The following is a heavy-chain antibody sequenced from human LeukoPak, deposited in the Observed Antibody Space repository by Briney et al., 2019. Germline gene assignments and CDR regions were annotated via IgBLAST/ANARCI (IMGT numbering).Heavy chain of an antibody. CDR1: GFTFSSYA. V-gene: IGHV3-48*04. Sequence: PGGSLRLSCAASGFTFSSYAMHWVRQAPGKGLEWLSYISYNSGTISYADSVKGRFTVSRDDAANSLYLQMTSLRVEDTAVYYCARGRLGGHFNWMPSPPDYWGQGTLVTVSS. CDR2: ISYNSGTI. D-gene: IGHD3-9*01. J-gene: IGHJ4*02. CDR3: ARGRLGGHFNWMPSPPDY.